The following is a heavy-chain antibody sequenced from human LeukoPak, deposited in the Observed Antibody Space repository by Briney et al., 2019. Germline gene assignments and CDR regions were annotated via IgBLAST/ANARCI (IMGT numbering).Heavy chain of an antibody. CDR2: ISSGSTYI. CDR1: GFTFSSYT. Sequence: GGSLRLSCAASGFTFSSYTMNWVRQAPGKGLEWVSSISSGSTYIYYADSVKGRFTISRDNAKNSLYLQMNSLRAEDTAMYYCARDWFVNWSGFDYWGQGTLVTVPS. CDR3: ARDWFVNWSGFDY. D-gene: IGHD1-1*01. J-gene: IGHJ4*02. V-gene: IGHV3-21*01.